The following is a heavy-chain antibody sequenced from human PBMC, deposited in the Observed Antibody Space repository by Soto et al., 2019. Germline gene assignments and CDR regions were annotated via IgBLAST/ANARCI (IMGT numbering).Heavy chain of an antibody. V-gene: IGHV3-30*03. D-gene: IGHD1-26*01. CDR3: ARSPDSVTYLAYFAY. J-gene: IGHJ4*02. CDR1: GFTFSSYG. Sequence: QVQLVESGGGVVQPGRSLRLSCAASGFTFSSYGMHWVRQAPGKGLEWVAVISYDGSNKYYADSVKGRFTISRDNSKTTLYLQMNSRRAKATAVYYCARSPDSVTYLAYFAYWGSGTRVTVS. CDR2: ISYDGSNK.